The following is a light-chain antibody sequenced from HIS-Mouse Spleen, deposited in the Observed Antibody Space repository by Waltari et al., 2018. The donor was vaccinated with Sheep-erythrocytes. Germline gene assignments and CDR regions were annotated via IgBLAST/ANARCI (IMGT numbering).Light chain of an antibody. CDR3: CSYAGSYNHV. CDR1: SRAVGGYNY. CDR2: DVS. Sequence: QSALTQPRSVSGSPGQSVTIPCTGTSRAVGGYNYVTWYQQHPGKAPKLMTYDVSKRPSGVPDRFSGSKSGNTASLTISGLQAEDEADYYCCSYAGSYNHVFATGTKVTVL. J-gene: IGLJ1*01. V-gene: IGLV2-11*01.